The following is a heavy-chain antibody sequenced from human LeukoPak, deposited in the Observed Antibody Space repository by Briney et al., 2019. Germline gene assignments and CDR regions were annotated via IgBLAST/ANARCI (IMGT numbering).Heavy chain of an antibody. Sequence: ASVTVSYKASGYTFTIYYMHWVRPAPGQGREGMGIINPSGGSTSYAQKFQGRVTMTRDTSTSTVYMELSSLRSEDTAVYYCARDLHCSSTSCYTTDSPEYFQHWGQGTLVTVSS. CDR2: INPSGGST. CDR1: GYTFTIYY. V-gene: IGHV1-46*01. D-gene: IGHD2-2*02. CDR3: ARDLHCSSTSCYTTDSPEYFQH. J-gene: IGHJ1*01.